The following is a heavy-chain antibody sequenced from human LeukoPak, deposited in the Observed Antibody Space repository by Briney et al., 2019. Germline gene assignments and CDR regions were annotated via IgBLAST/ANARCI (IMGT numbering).Heavy chain of an antibody. Sequence: PGGSLRLSCAASGFTFDDYAMHWVRQAPGKGLEWVSGISWNSGSIGYADSVKGRFTISRDNAKNSLYLQMNSLRAEDTALYYCARHSGSYDWFDPWGQGTLVTVSS. J-gene: IGHJ5*02. CDR3: ARHSGSYDWFDP. V-gene: IGHV3-9*01. D-gene: IGHD1-26*01. CDR1: GFTFDDYA. CDR2: ISWNSGSI.